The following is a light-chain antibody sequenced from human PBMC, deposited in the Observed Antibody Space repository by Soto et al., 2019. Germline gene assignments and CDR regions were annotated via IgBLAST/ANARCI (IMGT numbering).Light chain of an antibody. V-gene: IGLV1-47*01. CDR3: AAWDDSLVV. J-gene: IGLJ2*01. CDR2: RNN. CDR1: SSNIGSAY. Sequence: QLVLTQPPSASGTPGQTVNISCSGSSSNIGSAYIYWYQHLPGTAPKLLIYRNNQRPSGGPDRYSASKSGTSASLAISGLRSEDDADYYCAAWDDSLVVFGGGTKLTVL.